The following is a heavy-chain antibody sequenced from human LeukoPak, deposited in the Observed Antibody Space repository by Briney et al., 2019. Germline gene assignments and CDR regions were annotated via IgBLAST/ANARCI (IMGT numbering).Heavy chain of an antibody. CDR1: GFTFSSYS. Sequence: GSLRLSCAAYGFTFSSYSMNWVRQAPGKGLEWIGEINHSGSTNCNPSLKSRVIISIDTSKNQFSLKLSSVTASDTAVYYCARRDDDYSDYGGLFDNWGQGALVTVSS. V-gene: IGHV4-34*01. CDR3: ARRDDDYSDYGGLFDN. CDR2: INHSGST. D-gene: IGHD4-11*01. J-gene: IGHJ4*02.